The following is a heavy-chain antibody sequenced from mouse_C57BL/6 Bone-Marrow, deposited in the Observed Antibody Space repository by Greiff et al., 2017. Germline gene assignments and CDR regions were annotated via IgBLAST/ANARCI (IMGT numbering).Heavy chain of an antibody. CDR3: IDYDGYYAMDY. CDR2: IDPENGDT. D-gene: IGHD2-4*01. V-gene: IGHV14-4*01. J-gene: IGHJ4*01. CDR1: GFNIKDDY. Sequence: VQLKQSGAELVRPGASVKLSCTASGFNIKDDYMHWVKPRPEQGLEWIGWIDPENGDTEYASKFQGKATITADTSSNTAYLQLSSLTSEDTAVYYCIDYDGYYAMDYWGQGTSVTVSS.